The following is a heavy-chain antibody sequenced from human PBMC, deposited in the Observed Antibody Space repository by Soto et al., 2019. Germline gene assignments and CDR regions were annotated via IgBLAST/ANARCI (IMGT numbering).Heavy chain of an antibody. D-gene: IGHD3-3*01. CDR1: GGSFSGYI. J-gene: IGHJ5*02. Sequence: SETLSLTCDVYGGSFSGYIWTWIRQHPGKGLEWIGYIYYSGSTYYNPSLKSRVTISVDTSKNQFSLKLSSVTAADTAVYYCARGFSPNWFDPWGQGTLVTVSS. CDR3: ARGFSPNWFDP. CDR2: IYYSGST. V-gene: IGHV4-31*11.